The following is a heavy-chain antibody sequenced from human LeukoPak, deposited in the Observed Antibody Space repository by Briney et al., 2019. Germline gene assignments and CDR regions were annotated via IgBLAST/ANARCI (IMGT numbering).Heavy chain of an antibody. CDR2: ISGSGGST. V-gene: IGHV3-23*01. J-gene: IGHJ4*02. D-gene: IGHD4-17*01. Sequence: GGSLRLSCAASGFTFSSYAMSWVRQAPGKGLGWVSAISGSGGSTYYADSVKGRFTISRDNSKNTLYLQMNSLRAEDTAVYYCAKGTWATVTAFDYWGQGTLVTVSS. CDR1: GFTFSSYA. CDR3: AKGTWATVTAFDY.